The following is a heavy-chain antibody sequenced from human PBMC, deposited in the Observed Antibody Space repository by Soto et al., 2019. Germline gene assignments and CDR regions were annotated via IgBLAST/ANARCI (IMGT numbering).Heavy chain of an antibody. Sequence: EVQLVESGGGLVQPGGSLRLSCAASGFTFSSYEMNWVRQAPGKGLEWVSYISSSGGTIYYADSVKGRFTISRDNAKDSLYVQMNSVRDEDTAVYYCARDGGFGELLGYWGQGTLVTVSS. CDR1: GFTFSSYE. V-gene: IGHV3-48*03. CDR2: ISSSGGTI. J-gene: IGHJ4*02. D-gene: IGHD3-10*01. CDR3: ARDGGFGELLGY.